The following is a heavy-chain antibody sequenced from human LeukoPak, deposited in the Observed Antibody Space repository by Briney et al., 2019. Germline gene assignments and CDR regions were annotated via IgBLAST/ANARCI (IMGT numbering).Heavy chain of an antibody. Sequence: GGSLRHSCAASGFTFSSYEMNWVRQAPGEGLEWVSYISSSGSTIYYADSVKGRFTISRDNAKNSLYLQMNSLRAEDTAVYYCAELGITMIGGVWGKGTTVTISS. J-gene: IGHJ6*03. CDR3: AELGITMIGGV. CDR2: ISSSGSTI. CDR1: GFTFSSYE. D-gene: IGHD3-10*02. V-gene: IGHV3-48*03.